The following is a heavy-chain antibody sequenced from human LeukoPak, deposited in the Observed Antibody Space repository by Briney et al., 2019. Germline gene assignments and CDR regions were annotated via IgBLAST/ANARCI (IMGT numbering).Heavy chain of an antibody. J-gene: IGHJ4*02. CDR1: GFTFTDHP. CDR2: IGGDGIA. Sequence: GGSLRLSCVASGFTFTDHPMNWVRQAPGKGLEWISYIGGDGIAFYADSVKGRFTASKDDARKSMYLQMNSLRVEDTAVYYCAKDRANWAIDDWGQGTQVTVSS. V-gene: IGHV3-69-1*01. D-gene: IGHD3-16*01. CDR3: AKDRANWAIDD.